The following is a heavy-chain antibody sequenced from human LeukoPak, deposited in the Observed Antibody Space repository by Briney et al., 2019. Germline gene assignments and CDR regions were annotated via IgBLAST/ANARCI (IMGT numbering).Heavy chain of an antibody. V-gene: IGHV1-8*01. Sequence: GASVKVSCKASGYTFTTYDINWVRQATGQGLEWMGWMNPNSGNTGYAQKFQGRVTMTRNTSISTAYMELSSLRSEDTAVYYCAXERXFGSGREGLDVWGNGTTVTVSS. CDR1: GYTFTTYD. CDR3: AXERXFGSGREGLDV. D-gene: IGHD3-10*01. CDR2: MNPNSGNT. J-gene: IGHJ6*03.